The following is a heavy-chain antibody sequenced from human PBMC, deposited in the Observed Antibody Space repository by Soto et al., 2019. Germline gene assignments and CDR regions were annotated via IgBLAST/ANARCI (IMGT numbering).Heavy chain of an antibody. CDR3: ARWGGGTRVTTGWFDP. J-gene: IGHJ5*02. V-gene: IGHV1-69*06. Sequence: QVQLVQSGAEVKKPGSSVKVSCKASGGTFSSYAISWVRQAPGQGLEWMGGIIPIFGTANYAQKFQGRVTITADKSTSTAYMELSSLRSEDTAVYYCARWGGGTRVTTGWFDPWGQGTLVTVSS. CDR1: GGTFSSYA. D-gene: IGHD4-17*01. CDR2: IIPIFGTA.